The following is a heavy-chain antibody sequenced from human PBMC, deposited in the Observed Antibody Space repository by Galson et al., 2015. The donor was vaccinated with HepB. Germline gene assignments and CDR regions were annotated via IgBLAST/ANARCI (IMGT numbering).Heavy chain of an antibody. CDR1: GFTFSDYG. CDR3: AKDSASYSIDY. V-gene: IGHV3-30*02. D-gene: IGHD4-11*01. CDR2: IHYHGKNI. Sequence: SLRLSCAASGFTFSDYGMHWVRQAPGEGLEWMTFIHYHGKNIDYADSVKGRFTISRDNSKNMLYLQVNSLRTEDTAVYYCAKDSASYSIDYWGQGTLVTVSS. J-gene: IGHJ4*02.